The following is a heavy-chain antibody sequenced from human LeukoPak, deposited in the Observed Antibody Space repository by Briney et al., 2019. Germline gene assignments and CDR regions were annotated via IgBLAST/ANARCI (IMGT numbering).Heavy chain of an antibody. V-gene: IGHV1-69*05. CDR2: IIPIFGTS. D-gene: IGHD6-13*01. J-gene: IGHJ4*02. CDR3: ASPVRHISSWYLDY. Sequence: ASVKVSCKAPGGTFSNYAISWVRQAPGQGLEWMGGIIPIFGTSNYAQKFRGRVAITTDESTSTAYMELSSLRSEDTAVYYCASPVRHISSWYLDYWGQGTLVTVSS. CDR1: GGTFSNYA.